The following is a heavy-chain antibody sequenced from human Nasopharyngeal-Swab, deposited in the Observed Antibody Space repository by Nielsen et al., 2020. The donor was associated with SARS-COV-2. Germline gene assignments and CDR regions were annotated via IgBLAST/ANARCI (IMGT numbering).Heavy chain of an antibody. J-gene: IGHJ4*02. CDR2: IKQDGSEK. CDR1: GFTFSSYW. V-gene: IGHV3-7*01. D-gene: IGHD3-3*01. CDR3: ARLKYDFWNGPPEDY. Sequence: SCAASGFTFSSYWMSWVRQAPGKGLEWVANIKQDGSEKYYVDSVKGRFTISRDNAKNSLYLQMNSLRAEDTAVYYCARLKYDFWNGPPEDYWGQGTLVTVSS.